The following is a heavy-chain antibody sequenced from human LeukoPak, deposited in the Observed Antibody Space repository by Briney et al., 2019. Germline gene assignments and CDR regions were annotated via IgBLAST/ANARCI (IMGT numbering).Heavy chain of an antibody. Sequence: SETLSLTCTVSGGSISSYYWSWIRQPPGKGLEWIGYIYYSGSTNYNPSLKSRVTISVDTSKNQFSLKLSSVTAADTAVYYCAREEEYSYGEEYYGMDVWGQGTTVTVSS. D-gene: IGHD5-18*01. CDR2: IYYSGST. CDR1: GGSISSYY. J-gene: IGHJ6*02. CDR3: AREEEYSYGEEYYGMDV. V-gene: IGHV4-59*01.